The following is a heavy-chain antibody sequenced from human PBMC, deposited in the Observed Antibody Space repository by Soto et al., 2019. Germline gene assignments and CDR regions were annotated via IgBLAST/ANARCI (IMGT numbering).Heavy chain of an antibody. J-gene: IGHJ5*02. CDR3: ARHPHSNHRIDWFDP. V-gene: IGHV4-39*01. CDR1: GGSISSSSYY. D-gene: IGHD4-4*01. Sequence: QLQLQESGPGLVKPSETLSLTCTVSGGSISSSSYYWGWIRQPPGKGLEWIGSIYYSGSTYYNPSLKSRGTISVDTSKNQFSLKLSSVTAADTAVYYCARHPHSNHRIDWFDPWGQGTLVTVSS. CDR2: IYYSGST.